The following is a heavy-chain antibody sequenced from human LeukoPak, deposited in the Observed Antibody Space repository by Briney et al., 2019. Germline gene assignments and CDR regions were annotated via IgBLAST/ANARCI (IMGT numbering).Heavy chain of an antibody. CDR3: ARGLNWCDP. CDR1: GFTVSSNY. J-gene: IGHJ5*02. CDR2: IFSGGGR. V-gene: IGHV3-53*01. Sequence: PGGSLRLSCAASGFTVSSNYMSWVRQAPGKGLDWVSVIFSGGGRNYADSVKGRFTISRDNSKNTLYLQMNSMRAEDTALYYCARGLNWCDPWGQGTLVTVSS.